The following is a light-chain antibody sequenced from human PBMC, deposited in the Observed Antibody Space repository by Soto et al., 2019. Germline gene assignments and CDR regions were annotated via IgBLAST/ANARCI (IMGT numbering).Light chain of an antibody. CDR2: DAS. Sequence: EIVLTQSPATLSLSPGERATLSCTASQSVGTYLAWYQQRPGQAPRLLIYDASNRATGIPARFSGSGSGTDFTLTISGLEPDDSAVFYCQQRSNRPPLTFGGGTKVEIK. V-gene: IGKV3-11*01. CDR1: QSVGTY. CDR3: QQRSNRPPLT. J-gene: IGKJ4*01.